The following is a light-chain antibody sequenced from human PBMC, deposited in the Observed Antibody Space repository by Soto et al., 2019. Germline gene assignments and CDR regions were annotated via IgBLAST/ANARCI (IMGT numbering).Light chain of an antibody. Sequence: EIVMTQSPATLSVSPGERATLSCRASQSVHSNLAWYLQRPGQAPRLLIYGASTRATGIPARFSGSGSGTEFTLTISSLQSENSAVYYCQQYNDWPLYTFGQGTKLEIK. V-gene: IGKV3-15*01. CDR2: GAS. J-gene: IGKJ2*01. CDR3: QQYNDWPLYT. CDR1: QSVHSN.